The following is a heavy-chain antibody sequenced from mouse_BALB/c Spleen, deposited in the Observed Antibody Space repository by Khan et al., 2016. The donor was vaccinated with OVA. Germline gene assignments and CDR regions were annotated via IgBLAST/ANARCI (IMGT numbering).Heavy chain of an antibody. J-gene: IGHJ1*01. CDR3: VRSGAYYRYDGYFDV. D-gene: IGHD2-14*01. V-gene: IGHV1-4*01. Sequence: QVQLKESGAELARPGASVKMSCKASGYTFTSYTMHWVKQRPGQGLEWIGYINPSNGYTNYNQKFKDMATLTADKSSSTAYMQLSSLTSEDSAVYYCVRSGAYYRYDGYFDVWGAGTTVTVSS. CDR1: GYTFTSYT. CDR2: INPSNGYT.